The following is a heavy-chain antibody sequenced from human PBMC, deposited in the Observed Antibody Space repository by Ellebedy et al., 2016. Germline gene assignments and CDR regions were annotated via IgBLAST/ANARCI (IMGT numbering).Heavy chain of an antibody. D-gene: IGHD2-21*02. J-gene: IGHJ5*02. CDR3: ARQAVTALNWFDP. V-gene: IGHV5-51*01. CDR2: IYPGDSDT. Sequence: GGSLRLXXKGSGYSFTSYWIGWVRQMPGKGLEWMGIIYPGDSDTRYSPSFQGQVTISADKSISTAYLQWSSLKASDTAMYYCARQAVTALNWFDPWGQGTLVTVSS. CDR1: GYSFTSYW.